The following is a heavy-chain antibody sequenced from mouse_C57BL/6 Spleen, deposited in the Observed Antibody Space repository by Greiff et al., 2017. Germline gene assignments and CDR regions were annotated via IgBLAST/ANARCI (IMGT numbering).Heavy chain of an antibody. CDR2: IWSGGST. J-gene: IGHJ3*01. CDR3: ARDSWFAY. V-gene: IGHV2-2*01. Sequence: VQLQQSGPGLVQPSQSLSITCTASGFSLTSYGVHWVRQSPGKGLEWLGVIWSGGSTDYNAAFISRLSISKDNSKSQVFFKMNSLQADDTAIYYCARDSWFAYWGQGTLVTVSA. CDR1: GFSLTSYG.